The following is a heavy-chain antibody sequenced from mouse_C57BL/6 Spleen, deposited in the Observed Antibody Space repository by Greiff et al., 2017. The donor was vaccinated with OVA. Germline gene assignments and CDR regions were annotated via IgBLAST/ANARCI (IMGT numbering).Heavy chain of an antibody. V-gene: IGHV1-50*01. CDR2: IDPSDSYT. J-gene: IGHJ1*03. CDR3: AIYYYGSSYWYFDV. Sequence: VQLQQSGAKLVKPGASVKLSCKASGYTFTSYWMQWVKQRPGQGLEWIGEIDPSDSYTNYNQKFKGKATLTVDTSSSTAYMQLSSLTSEDSAVYYCAIYYYGSSYWYFDVWGTGTTVTVSS. CDR1: GYTFTSYW. D-gene: IGHD1-1*01.